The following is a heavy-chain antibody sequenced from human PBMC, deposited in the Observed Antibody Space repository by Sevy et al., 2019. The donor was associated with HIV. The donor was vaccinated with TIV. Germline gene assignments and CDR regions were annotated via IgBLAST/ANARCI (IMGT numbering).Heavy chain of an antibody. CDR3: ARDKYGDYAFDY. Sequence: GGSLRLSCVASGFTFNGYGMNWVRQAPGKGPEWISYISSGSGTIYYAYSVKGRFTISRDNAKNSLYLQMNSLRAEDTAVFYCARDKYGDYAFDYWGQGTLVTVSS. D-gene: IGHD4-17*01. CDR2: ISSGSGTI. CDR1: GFTFNGYG. V-gene: IGHV3-48*01. J-gene: IGHJ4*02.